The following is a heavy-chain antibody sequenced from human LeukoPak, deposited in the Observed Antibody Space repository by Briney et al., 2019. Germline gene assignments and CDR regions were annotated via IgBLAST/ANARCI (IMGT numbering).Heavy chain of an antibody. J-gene: IGHJ6*02. V-gene: IGHV4-59*08. Sequence: SETLSLTCTVSGGSISSYYWSWIRQPPGKGLGWIGYISYSGSTNYNPSLKSRFTISVDTSKNQFSLKLTSVTAADTAVYYCARQHIYSYYGMDVWGQGTTVTVSS. CDR2: ISYSGST. CDR1: GGSISSYY. CDR3: ARQHIYSYYGMDV.